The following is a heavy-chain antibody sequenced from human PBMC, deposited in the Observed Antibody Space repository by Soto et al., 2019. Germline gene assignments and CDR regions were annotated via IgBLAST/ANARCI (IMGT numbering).Heavy chain of an antibody. CDR1: GFTFSSYG. CDR3: AKGPAIVLVPAAMNYYYGMDV. Sequence: QVQLVESGGGVVQPGRSLRLSCAASGFTFSSYGMHWVRQAPGEGLEWVALISYDGSNKYYADSVKGRFTISRDYSKNTLYLQRNSLTAEDTAVYYCAKGPAIVLVPAAMNYYYGMDVWGQGTTVTVSS. J-gene: IGHJ6*02. D-gene: IGHD2-2*01. CDR2: ISYDGSNK. V-gene: IGHV3-30*18.